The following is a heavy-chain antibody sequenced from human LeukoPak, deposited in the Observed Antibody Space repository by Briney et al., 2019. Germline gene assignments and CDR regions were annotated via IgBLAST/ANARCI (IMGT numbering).Heavy chain of an antibody. V-gene: IGHV3-23*01. CDR3: ARGRGFLEWLLYDAFDV. J-gene: IGHJ3*01. D-gene: IGHD3-3*01. Sequence: GGSLRLSCAASGFTFSSYAMSWVRQAPGKGLEWVSAISGSGGSTYYADSVKGRFTISRDNSKNTLYLQMNSLRAEDTAVYSCARGRGFLEWLLYDAFDVWGRGTRVTVSS. CDR1: GFTFSSYA. CDR2: ISGSGGST.